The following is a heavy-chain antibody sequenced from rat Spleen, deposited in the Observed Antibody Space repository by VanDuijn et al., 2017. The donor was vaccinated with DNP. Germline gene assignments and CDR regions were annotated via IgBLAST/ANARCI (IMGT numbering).Heavy chain of an antibody. CDR1: GSSITTNY. J-gene: IGHJ2*01. V-gene: IGHV3-1*01. D-gene: IGHD1-4*01. CDR2: ISYSGSS. Sequence: EVQLQESGPGLVKPSHSLSLTCSVTGSSITTNYWGWIRKFPGNKMEWIGHISYSGSSGYNPSLKSRISITRDTSKNQFFLQLNSVTTEDTATYYCARTSGFDYWGQGVMVRVSS. CDR3: ARTSGFDY.